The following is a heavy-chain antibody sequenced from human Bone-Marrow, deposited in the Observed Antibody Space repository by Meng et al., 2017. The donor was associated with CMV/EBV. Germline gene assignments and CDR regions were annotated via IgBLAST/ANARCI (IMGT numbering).Heavy chain of an antibody. J-gene: IGHJ4*02. CDR3: TRSTYSSGLFDY. D-gene: IGHD6-19*01. CDR2: IIPILGIT. V-gene: IGHV1-69*10. Sequence: SVKVSCKASGGTFSSYAINWVRQAPGQGLEWMGGIIPILGITKYAQKFQGRVTITADKSTSTAYLELSSLRSEDTAVYYCTRSTYSSGLFDYWARGTLVTVSS. CDR1: GGTFSSYA.